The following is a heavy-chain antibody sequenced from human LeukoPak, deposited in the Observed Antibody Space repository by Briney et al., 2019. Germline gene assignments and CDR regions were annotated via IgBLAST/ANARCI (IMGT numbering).Heavy chain of an antibody. D-gene: IGHD1-1*01. CDR3: ARGPPRGKYYYMDV. CDR1: GFTFSNYG. Sequence: GTSLRLSCAASGFTFSNYGMHWVRQAPGKGLEWVAVIWFDGSNRYFADSVRGRFAISRDNAKNSLYLQMNSLTAGDTAVYYCARGPPRGKYYYMDVWGKGTTVTVSS. V-gene: IGHV3-33*01. CDR2: IWFDGSNR. J-gene: IGHJ6*03.